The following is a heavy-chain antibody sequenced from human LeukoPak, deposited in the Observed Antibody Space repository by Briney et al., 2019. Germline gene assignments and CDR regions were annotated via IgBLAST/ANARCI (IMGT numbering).Heavy chain of an antibody. D-gene: IGHD3-3*01. CDR3: VRDHSISGVVTLDY. CDR1: VFRFSNSW. V-gene: IGHV3-7*01. J-gene: IGHJ4*02. CDR2: IKQDESEK. Sequence: GGSLRLSCAASVFRFSNSWMTWVRQAPGKGLEWVANIKQDESEKYYVDSVKGRFTISRDNAKNSVYLQMNRLRAEDTAVYYCVRDHSISGVVTLDYWGQGTLVTVSS.